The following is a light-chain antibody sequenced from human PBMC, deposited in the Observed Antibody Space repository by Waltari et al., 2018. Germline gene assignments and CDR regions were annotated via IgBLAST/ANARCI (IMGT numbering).Light chain of an antibody. Sequence: EIVLTQSPGTLSLSPGERATLSCRASQSISSGSLAWYQQKPGQAPRLLIYGASSRATGIPDRFSSSGSVTDFTLTISRLEPEDFAVFYCQQYGTSPPWTFGQGTKVEIK. CDR3: QQYGTSPPWT. CDR2: GAS. J-gene: IGKJ1*01. CDR1: QSISSGS. V-gene: IGKV3-20*01.